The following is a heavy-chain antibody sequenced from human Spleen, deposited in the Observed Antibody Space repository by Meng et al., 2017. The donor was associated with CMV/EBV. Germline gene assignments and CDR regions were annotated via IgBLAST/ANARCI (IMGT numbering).Heavy chain of an antibody. CDR1: GFTFSSYE. CDR2: ISSSGSTI. Sequence: GESLKISCAASGFTFSSYEMNWVRQAPGKGLEWVSYISSSGSTIYYADSVKGRFTISRDNAKNSLYLQMNSLRAEDTAVYYCASGHCSVTSCYTGEFWGQGTLVTVSS. D-gene: IGHD2-2*02. CDR3: ASGHCSVTSCYTGEF. V-gene: IGHV3-48*03. J-gene: IGHJ4*02.